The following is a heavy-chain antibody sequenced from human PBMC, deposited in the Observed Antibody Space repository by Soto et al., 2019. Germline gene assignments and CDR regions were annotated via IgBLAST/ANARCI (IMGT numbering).Heavy chain of an antibody. CDR2: IIPIFGTA. CDR1: GGTFSSYA. J-gene: IGHJ5*02. D-gene: IGHD2-2*01. V-gene: IGHV1-69*13. CDR3: ARERSSDIVLVPAAIGWFDP. Sequence: GASVKVSCKASGGTFSSYAISWVRQAPGQGLEWMGGIIPIFGTANYAQKFQGRVTITADESTSTAYMELSSLRSEDTAVYYCARERSSDIVLVPAAIGWFDPWGQGTLVTVSS.